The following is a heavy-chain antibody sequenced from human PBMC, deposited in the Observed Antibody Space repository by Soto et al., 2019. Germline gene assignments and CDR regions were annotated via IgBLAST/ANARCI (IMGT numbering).Heavy chain of an antibody. D-gene: IGHD6-19*01. Sequence: GSLRLSCAASGFTFSSYAMSWVRQAPGKGLEWVSAISGSGGSTYYADSVKGRFTISRDNSKNTLYLQMNSLRAEDTAVYYCAKRPGYSSGSHNWFDPWGQGTLVTVS. V-gene: IGHV3-23*01. CDR2: ISGSGGST. J-gene: IGHJ5*02. CDR3: AKRPGYSSGSHNWFDP. CDR1: GFTFSSYA.